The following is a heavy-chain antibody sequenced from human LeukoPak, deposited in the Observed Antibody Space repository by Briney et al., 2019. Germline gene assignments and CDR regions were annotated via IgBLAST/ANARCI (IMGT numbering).Heavy chain of an antibody. CDR2: IYTSGST. J-gene: IGHJ6*02. CDR1: GGSISSGSYY. D-gene: IGHD6-6*01. V-gene: IGHV4-61*02. CDR3: ARGSHSSSSDYYYYGMDV. Sequence: SETLSLTCTVSGGSISSGSYYWSWIRQPAGKGLEWIGRIYTSGSTNYNPSLKSRVTISVDTSKNQFSLKLSSVTAADTAAYYCARGSHSSSSDYYYYGMDVWGQGTTVTVSS.